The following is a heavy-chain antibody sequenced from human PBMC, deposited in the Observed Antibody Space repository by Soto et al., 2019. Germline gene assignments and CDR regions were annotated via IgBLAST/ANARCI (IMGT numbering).Heavy chain of an antibody. Sequence: GESLKISCKGSGYSFTSYWISWVRQMPGKXLEWMGRIDPSDSYTNYSPSFQGHVTISADKSISTAYLQWSSLKASDTAMYYCARTLYYYDSSGTKLHYYGMDVWGQGTTVTVSS. V-gene: IGHV5-10-1*01. CDR1: GYSFTSYW. J-gene: IGHJ6*02. CDR2: IDPSDSYT. D-gene: IGHD3-22*01. CDR3: ARTLYYYDSSGTKLHYYGMDV.